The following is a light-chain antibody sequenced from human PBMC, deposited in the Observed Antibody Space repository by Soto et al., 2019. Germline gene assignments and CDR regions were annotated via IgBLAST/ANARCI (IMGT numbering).Light chain of an antibody. J-gene: IGKJ1*01. Sequence: EIVLTQSPGTLSLSPGERATLSCRASQSVSKNYLAWYQQKPGQAPRLLIYGASNRATGIPDRFIGSGSGTDFTLTISRMEPEDFAVYYCQHYGSSGTFGQGTKVDIK. CDR1: QSVSKNY. V-gene: IGKV3-20*01. CDR2: GAS. CDR3: QHYGSSGT.